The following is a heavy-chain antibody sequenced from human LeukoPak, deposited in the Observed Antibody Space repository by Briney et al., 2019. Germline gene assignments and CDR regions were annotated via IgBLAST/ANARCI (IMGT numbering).Heavy chain of an antibody. CDR2: ISSSGSTI. CDR1: GFTFSSYE. J-gene: IGHJ5*02. CDR3: ARDLQYGSSYWFDP. V-gene: IGHV3-48*03. Sequence: GGSLRLSCAASGFTFSSYEMNWVRQAPGKGLEWVSYISSSGSTIYYADSVKGRFTISRDNAKNSLYLQMNSLRAEDTAVYYCARDLQYGSSYWFDPWGQGTLVTVSS. D-gene: IGHD6-6*01.